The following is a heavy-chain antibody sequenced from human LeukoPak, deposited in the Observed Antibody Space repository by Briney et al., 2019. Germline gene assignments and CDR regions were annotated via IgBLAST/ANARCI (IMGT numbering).Heavy chain of an antibody. D-gene: IGHD2/OR15-2a*01. CDR2: IYFGVST. J-gene: IGHJ5*02. CDR1: GFTFSDHY. CDR3: ARWGSTASNWFDP. V-gene: IGHV4-38-2*01. Sequence: GSLRLSCAASGFTFSDHYMSWIRQPPGKGLEWIGSIYFGVSTYYTPSLKSRVTISIDTSRNQFSLKLTSVTAADTAVYYCARWGSTASNWFDPWGQGTLVTVSS.